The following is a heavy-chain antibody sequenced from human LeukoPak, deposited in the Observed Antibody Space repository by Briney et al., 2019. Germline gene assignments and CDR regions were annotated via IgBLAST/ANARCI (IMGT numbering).Heavy chain of an antibody. CDR2: IDPDSGGT. Sequence: ASVKVSCKASGYTFTGCYIHWVRQAPGQGLEWLGRIDPDSGGTNYAQKFQGRVTMARDTSINTAYMELSRLRSDDTAVYYCAREYSTNWYLLWDFWGQGTLVTVSS. V-gene: IGHV1-2*06. CDR3: AREYSTNWYLLWDF. D-gene: IGHD2-8*01. CDR1: GYTFTGCY. J-gene: IGHJ4*02.